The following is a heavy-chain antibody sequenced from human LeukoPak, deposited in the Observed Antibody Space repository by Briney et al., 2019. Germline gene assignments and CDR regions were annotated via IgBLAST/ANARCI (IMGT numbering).Heavy chain of an antibody. CDR1: GFTFDDYA. CDR2: ISWNSGSI. D-gene: IGHD2-2*01. V-gene: IGHV3-9*01. J-gene: IGHJ4*02. CDR3: ARAGGIVVVPAAIRGAYFDY. Sequence: GRSLRLSCAASGFTFDDYAMHWVRQAPGKGLEWVSGISWNSGSIGYADSVKGRFTISRDNSKNTLYLQMNSLRAEDTAVYYCARAGGIVVVPAAIRGAYFDYWGQGTLVTVSS.